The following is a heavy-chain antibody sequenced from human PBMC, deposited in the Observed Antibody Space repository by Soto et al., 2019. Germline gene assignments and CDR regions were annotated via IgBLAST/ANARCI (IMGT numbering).Heavy chain of an antibody. D-gene: IGHD3-10*01. CDR3: ARKGVVLGVRSTDYYYGMDV. CDR1: GYTFTSYY. J-gene: IGHJ6*02. Sequence: QVQLVQSGAEVKKPGASVKVSCKASGYTFTSYYMHWVRQAPGQGLEWMGIINPSGGSTSYAQKFQGRVTMTRDTSTSTVYMELSSLRSEDTAVYYCARKGVVLGVRSTDYYYGMDVWGQGTTVTVSS. V-gene: IGHV1-46*01. CDR2: INPSGGST.